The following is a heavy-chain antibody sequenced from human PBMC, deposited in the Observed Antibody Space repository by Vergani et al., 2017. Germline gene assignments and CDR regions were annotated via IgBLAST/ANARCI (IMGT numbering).Heavy chain of an antibody. D-gene: IGHD1-26*01. Sequence: EVDLVESGGGLAQPGGSLRLSCEASGITFWKFGMHWVRQGPGKGLEWVSGISWNSGAVDYADSVRGRFTISRDNAKNSLFLEMNSLRFEDTALYYCAKERREYWYFDLWGRGTLVTVSS. CDR3: AKERREYWYFDL. J-gene: IGHJ2*01. CDR1: GITFWKFG. V-gene: IGHV3-9*01. CDR2: ISWNSGAV.